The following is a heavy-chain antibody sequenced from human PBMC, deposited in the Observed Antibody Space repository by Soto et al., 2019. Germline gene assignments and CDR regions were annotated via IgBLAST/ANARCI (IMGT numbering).Heavy chain of an antibody. CDR3: ARDAQYCSGGSCYSELD. CDR1: GGSISSGGYY. CDR2: IYYSGST. J-gene: IGHJ4*02. Sequence: SETLSLTCTVSGGSISSGGYYWSWIRQHPGKGLEWIGYIYYSGSTYYNPSLKSRVTISVDTSKNQFSLKLSSVTAADTAVYYCARDAQYCSGGSCYSELDWGQGTLVTVSS. D-gene: IGHD2-15*01. V-gene: IGHV4-31*03.